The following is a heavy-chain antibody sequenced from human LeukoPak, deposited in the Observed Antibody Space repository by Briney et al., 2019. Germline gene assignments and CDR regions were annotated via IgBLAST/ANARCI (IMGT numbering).Heavy chain of an antibody. CDR1: GGTFSSYA. Sequence: SVKVSCKASGGTFSSYAISWVRQAPGQGLEWMGGIIPIFGTANYAQKFQGRVTITADESTSTAYMELSSLRSKDTAVYYCASQHYDFWSGLFYYYYMDVWGKGTTVTVSS. D-gene: IGHD3-3*01. V-gene: IGHV1-69*13. J-gene: IGHJ6*03. CDR3: ASQHYDFWSGLFYYYYMDV. CDR2: IIPIFGTA.